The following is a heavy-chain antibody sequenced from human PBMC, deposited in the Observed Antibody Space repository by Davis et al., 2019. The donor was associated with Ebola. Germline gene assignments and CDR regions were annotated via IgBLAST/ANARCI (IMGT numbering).Heavy chain of an antibody. CDR3: ARDADTTAFYWYFDL. V-gene: IGHV3-30*03. D-gene: IGHD2-21*02. J-gene: IGHJ2*01. CDR1: EFTFRSYW. CDR2: ISYAGSND. Sequence: PGGSLRLSCVGSEFTFRSYWFHWVRQAPGKGLEWVAVISYAGSNDYYADSVKGRFTISRDRSKNTVYLQMNSLRPEDTAVYYCARDADTTAFYWYFDLWGRGTLVTVSS.